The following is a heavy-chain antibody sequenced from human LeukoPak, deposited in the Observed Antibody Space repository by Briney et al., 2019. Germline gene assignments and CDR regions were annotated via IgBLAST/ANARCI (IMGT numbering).Heavy chain of an antibody. CDR3: ARHGNDYYDSSGYNNWFDP. J-gene: IGHJ5*02. V-gene: IGHV3-11*04. CDR2: ISRTSSTI. CDR1: GFTFSDYH. D-gene: IGHD3-22*01. Sequence: GGSLRLSCAASGFTFSDYHMTWIRQAPGKGLEWVSYISRTSSTIYYADSVKGRFTISRDNAKKSLFLQMNSLRDDDTAVYFCARHGNDYYDSSGYNNWFDPWGQGTLVTVSS.